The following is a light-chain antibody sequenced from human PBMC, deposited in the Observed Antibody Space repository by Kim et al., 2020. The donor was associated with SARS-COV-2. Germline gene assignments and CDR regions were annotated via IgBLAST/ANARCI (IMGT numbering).Light chain of an antibody. V-gene: IGKV1-5*03. CDR2: KAS. J-gene: IGKJ4*01. Sequence: GSVGDRVNITCRASQGIVVWLAWYQQKPGKAPKLVIYKASSLESGVPSRFSGSGSGTEFTLTISSLHPDDLGTYFCQQYSNYPLTFGGGTKVDIK. CDR1: QGIVVW. CDR3: QQYSNYPLT.